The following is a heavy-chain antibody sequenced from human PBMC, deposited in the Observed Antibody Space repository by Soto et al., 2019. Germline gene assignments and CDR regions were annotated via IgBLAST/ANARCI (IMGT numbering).Heavy chain of an antibody. V-gene: IGHV1-69*13. CDR2: IIPIFGTA. Sequence: ASVKVSCKASGGTFSSYAISWVRQAPGQGLEWMGGIIPIFGTANYAQKFQGRVTITADESTSTAYMELSSLRSEDTAVYYCASYVEGYYYYGMDVWGQGTTVTVSS. CDR3: ASYVEGYYYYGMDV. J-gene: IGHJ6*02. D-gene: IGHD6-13*01. CDR1: GGTFSSYA.